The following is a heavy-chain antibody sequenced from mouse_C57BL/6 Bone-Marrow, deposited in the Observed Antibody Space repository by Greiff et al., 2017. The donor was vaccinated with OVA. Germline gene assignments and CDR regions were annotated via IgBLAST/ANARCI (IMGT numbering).Heavy chain of an antibody. CDR1: GFTFSDYG. CDR2: ISNLAYSI. J-gene: IGHJ3*01. CDR3: ARGLFAY. Sequence: EVQRVESGGGLVQPGGSLKLSCAASGFTFSDYGMAWVRQAPRKGPEWVAFISNLAYSIYYADTVKGRFTISREKAKNTLYLEMSSLRAEDTAMYYCARGLFAYWGQGTLVTVSA. V-gene: IGHV5-15*01.